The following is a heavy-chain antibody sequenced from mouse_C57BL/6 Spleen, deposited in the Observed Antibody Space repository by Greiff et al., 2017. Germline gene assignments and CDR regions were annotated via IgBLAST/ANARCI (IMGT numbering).Heavy chain of an antibody. CDR3: ARTTVVAHWYFDV. CDR2: INPGSGGT. D-gene: IGHD1-1*01. V-gene: IGHV1-54*01. CDR1: GYAFTNYL. J-gene: IGHJ1*03. Sequence: QVQLQQSGAELVRPGTSVKVSCKASGYAFTNYLIEWVKQRPGQGLEWIGVINPGSGGTNYNEKFKGKATLTADKSSSTAYMQLSSLTSEDSAVYFCARTTVVAHWYFDVWGTGTTVTVSS.